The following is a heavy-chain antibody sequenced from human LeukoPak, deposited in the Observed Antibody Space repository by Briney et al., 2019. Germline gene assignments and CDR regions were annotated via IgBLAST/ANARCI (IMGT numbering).Heavy chain of an antibody. V-gene: IGHV4-4*02. CDR2: IYHSGST. J-gene: IGHJ6*03. CDR1: GGSISSSNW. CDR3: TRLSQFGVLRFSYYMDV. Sequence: SGTLSLTCAVSGGSISSSNWWSWVRQPPGKGLEWIGEIYHSGSTNYNPSLKSRVTISVDTSKNQFSLKLSSVTAADTAVYYCTRLSQFGVLRFSYYMDVWGKGTTVTVSS. D-gene: IGHD3-3*01.